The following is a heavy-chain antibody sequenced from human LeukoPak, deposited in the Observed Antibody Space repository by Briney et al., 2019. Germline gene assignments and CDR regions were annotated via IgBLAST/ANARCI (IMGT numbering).Heavy chain of an antibody. CDR2: IYSGGST. V-gene: IGHV3-53*01. CDR1: GFTVSSNY. Sequence: GGSLRLSCAASGFTVSSNYMSWVRQAPGKGLEWVSVIYSGGSTYYADSVKGRFAISRDNSKNTLYLQMNSLRAEDTAVYYCARVYKWLVLTFYYYYMDVWGKGTTVTVSS. J-gene: IGHJ6*03. D-gene: IGHD6-19*01. CDR3: ARVYKWLVLTFYYYYMDV.